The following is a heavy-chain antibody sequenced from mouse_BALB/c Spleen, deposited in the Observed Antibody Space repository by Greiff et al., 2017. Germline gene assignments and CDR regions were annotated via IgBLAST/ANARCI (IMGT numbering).Heavy chain of an antibody. Sequence: EVKVVESGGGLVKPGGSLKLSCAASGFTFSSYAMSWVRQTPEKRLEWVASISSGGSTYYPDSVKGRFTISRDNARNILYLQMSSLRSEDTAMYYCASGYGYDAMDYWGQGTSVTVSS. CDR2: ISSGGST. V-gene: IGHV5-6-5*01. CDR1: GFTFSSYA. J-gene: IGHJ4*01. CDR3: ASGYGYDAMDY. D-gene: IGHD2-10*02.